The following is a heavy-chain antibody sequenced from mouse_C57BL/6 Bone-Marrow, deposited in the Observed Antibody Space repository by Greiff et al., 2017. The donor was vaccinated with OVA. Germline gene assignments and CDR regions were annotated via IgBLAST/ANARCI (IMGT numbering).Heavy chain of an antibody. Sequence: EVQRVESGGDLVKPGGSLKLSCAASGFTFSSYGMSWVRQTPDKRLAWVATISSGGSYTYYPDSVKGRFTISRDNAKNTLYLQMSSLKSEDTAMYYCARHRDYYGSSLYAMDYWGQGTSVTVSS. CDR1: GFTFSSYG. CDR2: ISSGGSYT. V-gene: IGHV5-6*01. J-gene: IGHJ4*01. D-gene: IGHD1-1*01. CDR3: ARHRDYYGSSLYAMDY.